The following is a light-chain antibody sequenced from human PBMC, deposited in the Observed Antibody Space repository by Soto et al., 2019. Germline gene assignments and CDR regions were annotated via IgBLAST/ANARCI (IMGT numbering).Light chain of an antibody. J-gene: IGKJ1*01. CDR3: QHYNDYSWT. CDR2: GTS. CDR1: QSISIW. V-gene: IGKV1-5*03. Sequence: DIHMTQSPSTLSASVGDRVTITCRASQSISIWLAWYQQKPGRAPNLLIYGTSSLESGVPSRFSGSGSGTAFTLTISSLQPDDFATYYCQHYNDYSWTFGQGTKVEIK.